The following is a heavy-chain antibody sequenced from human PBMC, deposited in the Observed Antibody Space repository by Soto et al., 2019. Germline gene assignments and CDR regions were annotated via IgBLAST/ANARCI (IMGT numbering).Heavy chain of an antibody. CDR1: GFTFSSYE. CDR3: ARSIHDHSNPRFWGMDV. D-gene: IGHD4-4*01. CDR2: ISSSGSTI. Sequence: GGSLRLSCAASGFTFSSYEMNWVRQAPGKGLEWVSYISSSGSTIYYADSVKGRFTISRDNAKNSLYLQMNSMRAEDTAVYYCARSIHDHSNPRFWGMDVWGQGTTVTVSS. V-gene: IGHV3-48*03. J-gene: IGHJ6*02.